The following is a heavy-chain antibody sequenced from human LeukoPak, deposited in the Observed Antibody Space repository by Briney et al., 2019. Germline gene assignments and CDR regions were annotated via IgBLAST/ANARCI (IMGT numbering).Heavy chain of an antibody. Sequence: ASVTVSCKASGYTFTADYIHWLRQAPGQGLEWMGWFNPNSGDSNFAQKFQGRVTVTRDTSTSTAYVELSRLRSDDTAVYYCARARASAHFDSWGQGTLVTVFS. CDR3: ARARASAHFDS. V-gene: IGHV1-2*02. CDR2: FNPNSGDS. J-gene: IGHJ4*02. CDR1: GYTFTADY. D-gene: IGHD1-26*01.